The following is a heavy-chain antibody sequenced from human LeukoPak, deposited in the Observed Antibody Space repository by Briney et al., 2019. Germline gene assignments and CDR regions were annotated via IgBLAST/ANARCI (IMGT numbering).Heavy chain of an antibody. J-gene: IGHJ2*01. CDR2: FQTSDNT. V-gene: IGHV4-4*07. CDR3: AREVSRDAGARYFDL. Sequence: PSETLSLTCTVSGGSITNYYWSWIRQPAGKGLEWIGRFQTSDNTNYNPSLTSRVTMSVDTSKNQFSLTLTSVTAADTAVYYCAREVSRDAGARYFDLWGRGTPVTASS. CDR1: GGSITNYY. D-gene: IGHD1-1*01.